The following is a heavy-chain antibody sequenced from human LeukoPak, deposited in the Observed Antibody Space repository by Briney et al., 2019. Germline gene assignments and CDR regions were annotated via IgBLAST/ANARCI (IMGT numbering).Heavy chain of an antibody. D-gene: IGHD3-22*01. CDR2: IYYSGST. CDR1: GYSISSSYY. Sequence: SETLSLTCTVSGYSISSSYYWSWIRQPPGKGLEWIGYIYYSGSTNYNPSLKSRVTISVDTSKNQFSLKLRSVTAADTAVYYCARGKSGSSGYAADYWGQGTLVTVSS. J-gene: IGHJ4*02. V-gene: IGHV4-61*01. CDR3: ARGKSGSSGYAADY.